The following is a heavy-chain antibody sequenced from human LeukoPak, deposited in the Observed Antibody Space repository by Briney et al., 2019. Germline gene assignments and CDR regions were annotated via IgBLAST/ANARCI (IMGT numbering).Heavy chain of an antibody. V-gene: IGHV4-34*01. J-gene: IGHJ4*02. CDR2: INHSGST. CDR1: GGSFSGYY. CDR3: ARVDSSGYLIDY. Sequence: SETLSLTCAVYGGSFSGYYWSWIRQPPGKGLEWIGEINHSGSTNYNPSLKSRVTISVDKSKNQFSLKLSSVTAADTAVYYCARVDSSGYLIDYWGQGTLVTVSS. D-gene: IGHD6-25*01.